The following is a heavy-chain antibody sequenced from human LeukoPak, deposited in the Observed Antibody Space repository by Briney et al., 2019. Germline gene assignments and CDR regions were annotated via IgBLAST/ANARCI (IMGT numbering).Heavy chain of an antibody. CDR2: INPNSGGT. CDR1: GYTFTGYY. CDR3: ARAKPYYYDSSGFDY. Sequence: ASVKVSCKASGYTFTGYYMHWVRQAPGQGLEWMGWINPNSGGTNYAQKFQGRVTMTRGTSISTAYMELSRLRSDDTAVYYCARAKPYYYDSSGFDYWGQGTLVTVSS. J-gene: IGHJ4*02. V-gene: IGHV1-2*02. D-gene: IGHD3-22*01.